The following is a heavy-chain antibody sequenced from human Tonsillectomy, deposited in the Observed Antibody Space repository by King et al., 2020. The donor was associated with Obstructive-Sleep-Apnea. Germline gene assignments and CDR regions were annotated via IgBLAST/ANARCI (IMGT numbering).Heavy chain of an antibody. D-gene: IGHD2-2*01. J-gene: IGHJ5*02. V-gene: IGHV3-11*06. CDR1: GFTLSDYY. CDR2: INTIGNYI. CDR3: ARLNGEYQLGRLLLPNERLDP. Sequence: VQLVESGGGLVNPGGSLRLSCAASGFTLSDYYMTWIRQAPGKGLEWVSYINTIGNYINHADSVKGRFTISRDKSKNSLYLQMNSLRAEDSAVYYCARLNGEYQLGRLLLPNERLDPWGQGTLVTVSS.